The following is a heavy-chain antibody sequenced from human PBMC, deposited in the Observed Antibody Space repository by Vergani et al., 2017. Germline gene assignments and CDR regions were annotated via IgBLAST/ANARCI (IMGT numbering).Heavy chain of an antibody. CDR1: GFSFNTYG. CDR2: IRPKTDGETT. J-gene: IGHJ4*02. CDR3: TTRTKWELRYYFDY. D-gene: IGHD3-9*01. Sequence: VQLVETGGGVVQPGGSLRLYCATSGFSFNTYGAHWVRQAPSKGLEWVARIRPKTDGETTDYAAPVKGRFTISRDDSKNTLYLQMNSLKTEDTAVYYCTTRTKWELRYYFDYGGQGTLVTVSS. V-gene: IGHV3-15*01.